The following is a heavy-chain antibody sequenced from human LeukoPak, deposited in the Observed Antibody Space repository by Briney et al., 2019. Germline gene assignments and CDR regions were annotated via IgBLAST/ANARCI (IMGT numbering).Heavy chain of an antibody. Sequence: ASVKVSCKASGYSFTGYYMHWVRQAPGQGLEWMGWVNPNSGGTTYAQKFQGRVTMTRGTSISTAYMELSRLRSDDTAVYYCAREGYSSYWGQGTLVTVPS. CDR3: AREGYSSY. CDR1: GYSFTGYY. V-gene: IGHV1-2*02. D-gene: IGHD4-11*01. CDR2: VNPNSGGT. J-gene: IGHJ4*02.